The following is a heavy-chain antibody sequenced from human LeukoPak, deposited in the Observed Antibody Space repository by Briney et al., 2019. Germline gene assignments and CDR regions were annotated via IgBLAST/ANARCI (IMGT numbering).Heavy chain of an antibody. V-gene: IGHV3-23*01. CDR3: AKESCSSTSCYVLREYYFDY. D-gene: IGHD2-2*01. CDR2: ISGSGGST. CDR1: GFTFSSYA. Sequence: GSLRLSCAASGFTFSSYAMSWVRQAPGKGLEWVSAISGSGGSTYYADSVKGRFTISRDNSKNTLYLQMNSLRAEDTAVYYCAKESCSSTSCYVLREYYFDYWGQGTLVTVSS. J-gene: IGHJ4*02.